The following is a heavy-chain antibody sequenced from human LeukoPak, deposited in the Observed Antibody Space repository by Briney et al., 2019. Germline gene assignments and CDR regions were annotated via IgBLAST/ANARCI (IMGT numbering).Heavy chain of an antibody. Sequence: SETLSLTCTVSNGSISRYYWSWVRQPPGKGLEWIAYISYSGATDYNPSLKSRVTISMDTSKNQFSLKLTSVTAADTAVYFCARTDYGDRAGEFYYYGMDVWGQGTTVIVSS. V-gene: IGHV4-59*01. CDR1: NGSISRYY. D-gene: IGHD4-17*01. CDR2: ISYSGAT. J-gene: IGHJ6*02. CDR3: ARTDYGDRAGEFYYYGMDV.